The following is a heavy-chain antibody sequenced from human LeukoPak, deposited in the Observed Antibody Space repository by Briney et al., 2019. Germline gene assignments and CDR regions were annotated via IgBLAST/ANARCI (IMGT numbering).Heavy chain of an antibody. J-gene: IGHJ4*02. CDR2: VNRDGSET. Sequence: PGGSLRLSCAASGFALSSHWMTWVRQVPGRGPEWVANVNRDGSETYYLDSVKGRFTISKDNAKNTLYLQMNSLRAEDTAVYYCASLSSSGLFDYWGQGTLVTVSS. D-gene: IGHD6-6*01. CDR3: ASLSSSGLFDY. V-gene: IGHV3-7*01. CDR1: GFALSSHW.